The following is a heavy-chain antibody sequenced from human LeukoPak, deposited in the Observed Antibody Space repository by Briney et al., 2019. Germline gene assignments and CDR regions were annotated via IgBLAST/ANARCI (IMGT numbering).Heavy chain of an antibody. V-gene: IGHV4-39*01. CDR2: IYYSGST. CDR3: ARLDSGYSGYPPRADNYFDY. D-gene: IGHD5-12*01. Sequence: SETLSLTCTVSGGSISSSSYYWGWIRQPPGKGLEWIGSIYYSGSTYYNPSLKSRVTISVDTSKNQFSLKLSSVTAADTAVYYCARLDSGYSGYPPRADNYFDYWGQGTLVTVSS. J-gene: IGHJ4*02. CDR1: GGSISSSSYY.